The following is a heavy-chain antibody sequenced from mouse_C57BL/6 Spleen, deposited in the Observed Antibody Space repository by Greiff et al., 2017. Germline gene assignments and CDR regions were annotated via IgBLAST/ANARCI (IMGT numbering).Heavy chain of an antibody. D-gene: IGHD2-3*01. CDR1: GYTFTSYW. CDR2: IHPNSGST. CDR3: ARYDGYSWFAY. J-gene: IGHJ3*01. Sequence: QVQLKQPGAELVKPGASVKLSCKASGYTFTSYWMHWVKQRPGQGLEWIGMIHPNSGSTNYNEKFKSKATLTVDKSSSTAYMQLSSLTSEDSAVYYCARYDGYSWFAYWGQGTLVTVSA. V-gene: IGHV1-64*01.